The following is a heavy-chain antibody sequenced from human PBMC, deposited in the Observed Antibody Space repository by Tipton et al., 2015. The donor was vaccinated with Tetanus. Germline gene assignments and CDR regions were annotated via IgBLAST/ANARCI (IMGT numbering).Heavy chain of an antibody. CDR3: ARDHRLSASYAGWFDP. V-gene: IGHV4-39*07. J-gene: IGHJ5*02. CDR2: IYSSGST. CDR1: GDSISSSEYY. D-gene: IGHD2-8*01. Sequence: TLSLTCTVSGDSISSSEYYWGWIRQPPGEGLEWIGNIYSSGSTYYNPSLKGRVTISVDTSRNQFSLRLKSVTPADTAMYYCARDHRLSASYAGWFDPWGQGTLVTVSS.